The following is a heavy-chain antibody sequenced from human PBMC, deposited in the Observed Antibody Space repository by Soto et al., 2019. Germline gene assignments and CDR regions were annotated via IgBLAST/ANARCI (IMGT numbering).Heavy chain of an antibody. V-gene: IGHV3-30*18. D-gene: IGHD3-10*01. J-gene: IGHJ4*02. CDR3: AKDSEGAWFGELYPLTYYFDY. CDR2: ISYDGSNK. Sequence: GGSLRLSCAASGFTFSSYGMHWVRQATGKGLEWVAVISYDGSNKYYADSVKGRLTISRDNSKNTLYLERNSLRAEDTAVYYGAKDSEGAWFGELYPLTYYFDYWGQGTLVTDS. CDR1: GFTFSSYG.